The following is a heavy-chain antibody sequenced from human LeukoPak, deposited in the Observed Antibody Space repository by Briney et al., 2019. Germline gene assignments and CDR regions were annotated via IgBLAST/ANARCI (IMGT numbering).Heavy chain of an antibody. J-gene: IGHJ4*02. Sequence: PGRSLRLSCAASGFTFSTYGMHWVRQAPGKGLEWVAFIRYDGSNKYYADSVKGRFTISRDNSKNTLYLQMNSLRAEDTAVYYCAKDRSRYCSSTSCYTDYWGQGTLVTVSS. CDR1: GFTFSTYG. CDR2: IRYDGSNK. CDR3: AKDRSRYCSSTSCYTDY. D-gene: IGHD2-2*02. V-gene: IGHV3-30*02.